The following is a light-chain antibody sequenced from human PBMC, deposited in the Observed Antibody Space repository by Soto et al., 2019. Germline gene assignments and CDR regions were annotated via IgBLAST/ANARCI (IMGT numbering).Light chain of an antibody. CDR1: NIGSKS. V-gene: IGLV3-21*02. CDR2: DDS. J-gene: IGLJ2*01. Sequence: SYELTQPPSVSVAPGQTASITCGGNNIGSKSVHWYQQKPGQPPVLVVYDDSDRPSGIPERFSGSNSGNTATLTISRVEAGDKADYYCQVWDSSSDHVVFGGGTKLTVL. CDR3: QVWDSSSDHVV.